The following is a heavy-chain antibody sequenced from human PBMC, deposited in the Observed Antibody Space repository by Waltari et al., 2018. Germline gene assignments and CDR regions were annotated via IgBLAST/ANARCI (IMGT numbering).Heavy chain of an antibody. CDR1: VLSFRSYG. Sequence: QVQLVESGGGVVQPGRSLRLPCAASVLSFRSYGMPWVRQAPGKGLEWVAVMWYDGSNEYYADSVKGRFTISRDNSKNTLYLQMNSLRAEDTAVYFCARDAYGGGSFFDFWGQGILVTVSS. D-gene: IGHD2-15*01. V-gene: IGHV3-33*01. J-gene: IGHJ4*02. CDR2: MWYDGSNE. CDR3: ARDAYGGGSFFDF.